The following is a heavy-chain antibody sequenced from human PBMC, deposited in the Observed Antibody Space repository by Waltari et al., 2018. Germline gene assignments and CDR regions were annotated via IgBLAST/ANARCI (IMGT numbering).Heavy chain of an antibody. J-gene: IGHJ6*04. CDR1: GVSFSGDY. Sequence: QVQLQQWGAGLLKPSETLSPTCDVYGVSFSGDYWIWVRQSPGKGLAWIGEISQYGSTKYNPSLKSRVTISLHTSKNQFSLNLTSVTAADTAVYYCARHLGGSRGMDVWGKGTTVTVSS. CDR3: ARHLGGSRGMDV. CDR2: ISQYGST. D-gene: IGHD1-26*01. V-gene: IGHV4-34*01.